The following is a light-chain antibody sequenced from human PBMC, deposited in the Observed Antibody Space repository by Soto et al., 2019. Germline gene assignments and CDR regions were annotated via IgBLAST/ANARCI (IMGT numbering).Light chain of an antibody. Sequence: QSVLTQPASVSGSPGQSITISCTGTSSDVGSYNLVSWYQQHPGKAPKLMIYEVSKRPSGVSNRFSGSKSGNTASLTISGRQAEDEADYYCCSYAGSRVFGGGTKVTVL. CDR2: EVS. CDR3: CSYAGSRV. CDR1: SSDVGSYNL. J-gene: IGLJ3*02. V-gene: IGLV2-23*02.